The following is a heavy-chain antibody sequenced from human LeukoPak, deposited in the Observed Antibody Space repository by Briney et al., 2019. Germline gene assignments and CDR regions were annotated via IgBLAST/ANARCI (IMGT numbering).Heavy chain of an antibody. CDR1: GGSVSSGSYY. V-gene: IGHV4-61*01. J-gene: IGHJ6*02. D-gene: IGHD5-24*01. Sequence: SETLSLTCTISGGSVSSGSYYWSWIRQPPGKGLEWIGYVYYSGSTNYNPSLKSRLTISVDTSKNQFSLKLTSVTAADTAVYYCARDDGYNVYAMDVWGQGTTVTVSS. CDR2: VYYSGST. CDR3: ARDDGYNVYAMDV.